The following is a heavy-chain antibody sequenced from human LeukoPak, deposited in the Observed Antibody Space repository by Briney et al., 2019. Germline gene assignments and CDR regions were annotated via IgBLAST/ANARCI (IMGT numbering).Heavy chain of an antibody. CDR1: GFTFSSFN. D-gene: IGHD3-3*01. V-gene: IGHV3-48*01. Sequence: GGSLRLSCAASGFTFSSFNMNWVRQAPGEGLEWVSYISSTSSTIYYADSVKGRFTIPRDNSKNTLYLQMNSLRAEDTAVYYCAKGHDFWSGYLNYYYYGMDVWGQGTTVTVSS. J-gene: IGHJ6*02. CDR2: ISSTSSTI. CDR3: AKGHDFWSGYLNYYYYGMDV.